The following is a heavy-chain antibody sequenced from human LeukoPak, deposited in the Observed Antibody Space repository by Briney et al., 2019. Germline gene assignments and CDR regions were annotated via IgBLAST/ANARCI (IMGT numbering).Heavy chain of an antibody. CDR2: IYYSGST. CDR3: ARPLTMDV. Sequence: SETLSLTCTVSGGSISSSSYYWGWIRQPPGKGLEWIGSIYYSGSTYYNPSLKSRVTISVDTSKNQFSLKLSSVTAVDTAVYYCARPLTMDVWGQGTTVTVSS. J-gene: IGHJ6*02. CDR1: GGSISSSSYY. V-gene: IGHV4-39*01.